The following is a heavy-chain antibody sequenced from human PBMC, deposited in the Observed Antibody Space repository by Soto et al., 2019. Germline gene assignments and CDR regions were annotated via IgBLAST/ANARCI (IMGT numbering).Heavy chain of an antibody. CDR1: GYTFTSYD. CDR3: ALNGHDYVWGSQHAFDI. J-gene: IGHJ3*02. Sequence: ASVKVSCKASGYTFTSYDINWVRQATGQGLEWMGWMNPNSGNTGYAQKFQGRVTMTRNTSISTAYMELSSLRSGDTAVYYCALNGHDYVWGSQHAFDIWGQGTMVTFSS. CDR2: MNPNSGNT. D-gene: IGHD3-16*01. V-gene: IGHV1-8*01.